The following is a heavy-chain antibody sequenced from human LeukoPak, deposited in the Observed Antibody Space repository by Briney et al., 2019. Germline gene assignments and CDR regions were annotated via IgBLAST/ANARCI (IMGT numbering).Heavy chain of an antibody. V-gene: IGHV4-30-2*01. CDR1: GGSISSGGYY. CDR2: INHSGST. J-gene: IGHJ4*02. CDR3: ARGLRTLRDLLGNYFDY. Sequence: SQTLSLTCTVSGGSISSGGYYWSWIRQPPGKGLEWIGEINHSGSTNYNPSLKSRVTISVDTSKNQFSLKLSSVTAADTAVYYCARGLRTLRDLLGNYFDYWGQGTLVTVSS. D-gene: IGHD2-21*02.